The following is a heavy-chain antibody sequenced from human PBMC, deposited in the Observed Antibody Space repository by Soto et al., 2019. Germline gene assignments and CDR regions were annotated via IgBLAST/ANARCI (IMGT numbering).Heavy chain of an antibody. CDR1: GFTFSSYW. V-gene: IGHV3-7*01. CDR3: ARDLGYVVVPAAIRRGWFDP. CDR2: IKQDGSEK. D-gene: IGHD2-2*01. J-gene: IGHJ5*02. Sequence: EVQLVESGGGLVQPGGSLRLSCAASGFTFSSYWMSWVRQAPGKGLEWVANIKQDGSEKYYVDSVKGRFTISRDNAKNSLYLQMNSLRAEDTAVYYCARDLGYVVVPAAIRRGWFDPWGQGTLVTVSS.